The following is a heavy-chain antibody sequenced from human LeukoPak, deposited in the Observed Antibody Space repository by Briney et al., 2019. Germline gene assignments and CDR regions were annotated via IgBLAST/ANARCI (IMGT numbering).Heavy chain of an antibody. CDR2: ISSSSGTI. D-gene: IGHD6-6*01. CDR3: ARESSYLYYYMDV. CDR1: GFTFSSYA. J-gene: IGHJ6*03. Sequence: GGSLRLSCAASGFTFSSYAMSWVRQAPGKGLEWVSYISSSSGTIFYADSVKGRFTISRDNAKNSLYLQMNSLRAEDTAVYYCARESSYLYYYMDVWGKGTTVTVSS. V-gene: IGHV3-48*04.